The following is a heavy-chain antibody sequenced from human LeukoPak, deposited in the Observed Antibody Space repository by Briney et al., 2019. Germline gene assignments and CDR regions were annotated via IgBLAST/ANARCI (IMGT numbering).Heavy chain of an antibody. J-gene: IGHJ4*02. CDR1: GYTFTSYA. V-gene: IGHV7-4-1*02. D-gene: IGHD6-13*01. CDR2: INTNTGNP. Sequence: ASVKASCKASGYTFTSYAMNWVRQAPGQGLEWMGSINTNTGNPTYAQGFTGRFVFSLDTSVSTAYLQISSLKAEDTAVYYCARESGSSWGPKRVSVDSWGQGTLVTVSS. CDR3: ARESGSSWGPKRVSVDS.